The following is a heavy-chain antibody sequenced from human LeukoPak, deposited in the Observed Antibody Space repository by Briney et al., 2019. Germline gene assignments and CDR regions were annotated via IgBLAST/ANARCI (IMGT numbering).Heavy chain of an antibody. CDR1: GFTFSSYE. V-gene: IGHV3-7*04. CDR2: INQDGTEK. D-gene: IGHD3-22*01. Sequence: GGSLRLSCAASGFTFSSYEMNWVRQAPGKGLEWVANINQDGTEKYSVDSVKGRFTISRDNAKNSLYLQMNSLRSEDTAVYYCARVLHKRNYDSSVYYGYWGQGTLVTVSS. J-gene: IGHJ4*02. CDR3: ARVLHKRNYDSSVYYGY.